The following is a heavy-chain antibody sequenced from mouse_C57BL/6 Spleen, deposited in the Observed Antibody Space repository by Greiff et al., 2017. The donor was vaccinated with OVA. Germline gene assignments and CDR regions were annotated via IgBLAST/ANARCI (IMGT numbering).Heavy chain of an antibody. CDR1: GFTFSSYG. CDR2: ISSGGSYT. Sequence: EVMLVESGGDLVKPGGSLKLSCAASGFTFSSYGMSWVRQTPDKRLEWVATISSGGSYTYYPDSVKGRFTISRDNAKNTLYLQMSSRKSEDTAMYYCARHGNWNYFDYWGQGTTLTVSS. D-gene: IGHD4-1*01. V-gene: IGHV5-6*01. J-gene: IGHJ2*01. CDR3: ARHGNWNYFDY.